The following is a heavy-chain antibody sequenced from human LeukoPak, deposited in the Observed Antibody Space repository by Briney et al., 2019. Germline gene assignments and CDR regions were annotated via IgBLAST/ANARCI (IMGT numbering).Heavy chain of an antibody. V-gene: IGHV1-18*01. J-gene: IGHJ4*02. Sequence: ASVKVSCKASGYTFTSYGISWVRQAPGQGLEWMGWISAYNGNTNYAQKLQGRVTMTTDTSTSTAYMELRSLRSDDTAVYYCARGSRTAVAVTRFDYWGQGTLVTVSS. CDR3: ARGSRTAVAVTRFDY. CDR2: ISAYNGNT. CDR1: GYTFTSYG. D-gene: IGHD6-19*01.